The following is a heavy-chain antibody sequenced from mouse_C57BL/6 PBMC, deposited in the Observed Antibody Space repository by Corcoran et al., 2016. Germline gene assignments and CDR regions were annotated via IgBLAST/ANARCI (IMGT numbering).Heavy chain of an antibody. Sequence: QIQLVQSGPELKKPGETVKISCKASGYTFTTYGMSWVKQAPGKGLQWMGWINTYSGVPTYADDFKGRFAFSLETSASTAYLQINNLKNEDTATYFCARVYDGYYRAMDYWGQGTSVTVSS. CDR3: ARVYDGYYRAMDY. V-gene: IGHV9-3*01. J-gene: IGHJ4*01. CDR2: INTYSGVP. D-gene: IGHD2-3*01. CDR1: GYTFTTYG.